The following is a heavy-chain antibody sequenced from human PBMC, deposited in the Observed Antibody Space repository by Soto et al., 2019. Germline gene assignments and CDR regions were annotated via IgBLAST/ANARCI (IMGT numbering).Heavy chain of an antibody. CDR3: ARTVPRSAPRSDYYYGMDV. CDR2: ISYDGSNK. Sequence: QVQLVESGGGVVQPGRSLRLSCAASGFTFSSYAMHWVRQAPGKGLEWVAVISYDGSNKYYADSVKGRFTISRDNSKNTLYLQMNSLRAEDTAVYYCARTVPRSAPRSDYYYGMDVWGQGTTVTVSS. V-gene: IGHV3-30-3*01. J-gene: IGHJ6*02. CDR1: GFTFSSYA. D-gene: IGHD3-3*01.